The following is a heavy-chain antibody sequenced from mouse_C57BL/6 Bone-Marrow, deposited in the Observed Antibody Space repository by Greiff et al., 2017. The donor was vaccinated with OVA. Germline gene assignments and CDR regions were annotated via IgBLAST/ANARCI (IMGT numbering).Heavy chain of an antibody. CDR3: ARPKFSHYYGSSYIDY. J-gene: IGHJ2*01. D-gene: IGHD1-1*01. Sequence: VQLQQPGAELVKPGASVKMSCKASGYTFTSYWITWVKQRPGQGLEWIGDIYPGSGSTNYNEKFKSKATLTVDTSSSTAYMQLSSLTSEDSAVYYCARPKFSHYYGSSYIDYWGQGTTLTVSS. CDR2: IYPGSGST. V-gene: IGHV1-55*01. CDR1: GYTFTSYW.